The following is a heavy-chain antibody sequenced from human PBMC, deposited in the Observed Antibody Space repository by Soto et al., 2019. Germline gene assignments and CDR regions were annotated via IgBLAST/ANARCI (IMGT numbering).Heavy chain of an antibody. CDR3: ARDLAAGTCDY. Sequence: QVQLVQSGAEVRKPGASVKVSCKASGYTFTSYAISWVRQAPGQGLEWMGGISAYNGNTNYAQKPQGRVTMTTDTSTSTAYMERRSLRSDDTAVYYCARDLAAGTCDYWGQGTLVTVSS. V-gene: IGHV1-18*01. CDR1: GYTFTSYA. CDR2: ISAYNGNT. J-gene: IGHJ4*02. D-gene: IGHD6-13*01.